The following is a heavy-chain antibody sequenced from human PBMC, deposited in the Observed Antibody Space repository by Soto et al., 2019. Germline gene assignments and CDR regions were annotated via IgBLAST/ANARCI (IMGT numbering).Heavy chain of an antibody. CDR3: ARQAAADPNTYYYDSSGYPYYFDY. CDR1: GGSISSSSYY. CDR2: IYYSGST. V-gene: IGHV4-39*01. D-gene: IGHD3-22*01. J-gene: IGHJ4*02. Sequence: SETLSLTCTVSGGSISSSSYYWGWIRQPPGKGLEWIGSIYYSGSTYYNPSLKSRVTISVDTSKNQFSLKLSLVTAADTAVDYCARQAAADPNTYYYDSSGYPYYFDYWGQGTLVTVSS.